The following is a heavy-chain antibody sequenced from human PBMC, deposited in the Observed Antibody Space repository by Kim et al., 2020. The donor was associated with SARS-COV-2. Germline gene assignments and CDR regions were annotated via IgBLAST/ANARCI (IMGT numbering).Heavy chain of an antibody. CDR1: GYTFTSYD. J-gene: IGHJ6*02. CDR3: AREGITMVQGVIRYYYGMTS. CDR2: MNPNSGNT. Sequence: ASVKVSCKASGYTFTSYDINWVRQATGQGLEWMGWMNPNSGNTGYAQKFQGRVTMTMNTSISTAYMELSSLRSEDTAVYYCAREGITMVQGVIRYYYGMTSGAKGPRSPSP. V-gene: IGHV1-8*01. D-gene: IGHD3-10*01.